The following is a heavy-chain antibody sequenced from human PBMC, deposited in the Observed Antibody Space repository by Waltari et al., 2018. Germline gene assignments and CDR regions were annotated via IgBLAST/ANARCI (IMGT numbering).Heavy chain of an antibody. CDR3: ARWMSNSQCDAFDI. CDR1: GIAFSPYG. D-gene: IGHD2-2*03. J-gene: IGHJ3*02. V-gene: IGHV3-30*02. CDR2: IRYDQSKK. Sequence: QVQAVESGGGVVQPGGHLGIYGETSGIAFSPYGMHWVRQAPGKGPECVAIIRYDQSKKHYADSVKGRFTLSRDNSKYTMYVQINSLGADDTAVYYCARWMSNSQCDAFDIWGQGTMVTVSS.